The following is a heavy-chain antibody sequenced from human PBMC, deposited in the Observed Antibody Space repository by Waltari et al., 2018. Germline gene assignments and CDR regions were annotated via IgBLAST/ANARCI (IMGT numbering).Heavy chain of an antibody. Sequence: EEQLVESGGGLVQPGGSLILYCAASGFILGNYWINWVRQAPGKGLVWVSRISGSGSNANYADSVRGRFNISRDNAKNTAYLQMNSLTVEDTAVYYCAKYSSSSGGADWYFDLWGRGSLLTVSS. V-gene: IGHV3-74*01. CDR1: GFILGNYW. D-gene: IGHD4-4*01. J-gene: IGHJ2*01. CDR2: ISGSGSNA. CDR3: AKYSSSSGGADWYFDL.